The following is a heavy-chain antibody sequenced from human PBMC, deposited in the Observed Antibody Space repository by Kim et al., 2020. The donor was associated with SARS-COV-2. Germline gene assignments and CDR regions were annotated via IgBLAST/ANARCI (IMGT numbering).Heavy chain of an antibody. V-gene: IGHV3-48*04. CDR1: GFTFSSYS. Sequence: GGSLRLSCAASGFTFSSYSMNWVRQAPGKGLEWVSYISSSSSTIYYADSVKGRFTISRDNAKNSLYLQMNSLRAEDTAVYYCARDVAGKGSYYFDYWGQGTLVTVSS. CDR2: ISSSSSTI. CDR3: ARDVAGKGSYYFDY. D-gene: IGHD6-19*01. J-gene: IGHJ4*02.